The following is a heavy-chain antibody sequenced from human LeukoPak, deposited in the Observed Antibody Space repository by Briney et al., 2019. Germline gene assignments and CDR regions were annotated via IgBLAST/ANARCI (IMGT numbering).Heavy chain of an antibody. CDR3: ARTTSFTASGYDC. CDR1: GYTFTNYH. Sequence: GASVTVSCKASGYTFTNYHINWVRQATGQGLEWMGWMNPNTGDSGYAQKFQGRVTITRDTSISTSYMELRGLRSDDTAVYFCARTTSFTASGYDCWGQGTLVTVSS. J-gene: IGHJ4*02. D-gene: IGHD6-25*01. V-gene: IGHV1-8*03. CDR2: MNPNTGDS.